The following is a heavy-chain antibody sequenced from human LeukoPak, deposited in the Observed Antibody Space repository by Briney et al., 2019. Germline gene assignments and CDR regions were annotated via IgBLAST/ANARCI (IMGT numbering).Heavy chain of an antibody. D-gene: IGHD2-21*01. V-gene: IGHV4-34*01. J-gene: IGHJ4*02. CDR1: GESFSPYY. CDR2: SNHGGST. CDR3: ARPGLAYCGADCYSTEGYYFDY. Sequence: PSETLSLTCAVYGESFSPYYWSWIRQPPGKGREGIGESNHGGSTNYTPSLKSRVTISVDTSKDQFSLRLSSVTAADTAMYYCARPGLAYCGADCYSTEGYYFDYWSQGTLVTVSS.